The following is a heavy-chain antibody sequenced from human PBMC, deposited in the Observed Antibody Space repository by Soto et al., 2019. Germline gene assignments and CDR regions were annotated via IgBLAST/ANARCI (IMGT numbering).Heavy chain of an antibody. CDR2: TNAGNGNT. J-gene: IGHJ4*02. CDR1: GYTFTDHA. Sequence: GASVKVSCKTSGYTFTDHAIHWVRQAPGQRLEWMGWTNAGNGNTRYLQTFQGRVTITRDTSASTAYMELSSLRSEDTAVFYCARGPIAAVNFFDYWGQGTLVTSPQ. CDR3: ARGPIAAVNFFDY. D-gene: IGHD6-13*01. V-gene: IGHV1-3*01.